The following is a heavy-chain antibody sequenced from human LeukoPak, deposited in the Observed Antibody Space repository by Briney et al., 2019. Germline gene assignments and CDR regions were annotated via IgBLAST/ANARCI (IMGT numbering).Heavy chain of an antibody. CDR3: ARYQGENGYKDKEHN. J-gene: IGHJ4*02. D-gene: IGHD5-24*01. CDR2: IRSRRSYI. Sequence: GCSVSISCVASGCTFSSYSMIWVRQAPGKGLEWVASIRSRRSYIYYADAVKGRFTISRDNAKTSLHLQMNRLRAEDTAGYYCARYQGENGYKDKEHNWGEGTLVTVSS. V-gene: IGHV3-21*01. CDR1: GCTFSSYS.